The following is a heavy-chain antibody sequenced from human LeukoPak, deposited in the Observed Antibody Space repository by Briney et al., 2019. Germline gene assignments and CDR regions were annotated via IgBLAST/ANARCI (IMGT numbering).Heavy chain of an antibody. V-gene: IGHV4-59*01. Sequence: SETLSLTCAVSGGSITYYYWTWIRQPPGKGLEWIGYIYYTGGTNYNPSLKSRVTISIDTSKNQFSLRLTSVTAAGTAVYYCARAHTSGWPEGYWGQGTLVTVSS. CDR2: IYYTGGT. J-gene: IGHJ4*02. D-gene: IGHD6-19*01. CDR3: ARAHTSGWPEGY. CDR1: GGSITYYY.